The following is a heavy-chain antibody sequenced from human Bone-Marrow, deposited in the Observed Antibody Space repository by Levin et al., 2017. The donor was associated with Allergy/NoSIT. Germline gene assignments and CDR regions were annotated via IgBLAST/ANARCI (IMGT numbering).Heavy chain of an antibody. CDR1: GGSIMRTNYY. CDR3: ARVWVPATLRGYENHYYYYMDL. J-gene: IGHJ6*03. CDR2: IYYGGTT. Sequence: SQTLSLTCTVSGGSIMRTNYYWGWIRQPPGKGLEWIASIYYGGTTNYNPSLKSRLTISVDTSKNHFSLRLKSVTAADTATYYCARVWVPATLRGYENHYYYYMDLWGKGTTVTV. D-gene: IGHD6-13*01. V-gene: IGHV4-39*02.